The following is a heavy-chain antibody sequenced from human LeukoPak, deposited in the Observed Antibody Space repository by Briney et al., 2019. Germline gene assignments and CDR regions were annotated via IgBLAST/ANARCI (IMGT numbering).Heavy chain of an antibody. CDR1: GYSISSGYY. D-gene: IGHD1-26*01. J-gene: IGHJ3*02. CDR2: IYHSGST. CDR3: ARWDPDAFDI. V-gene: IGHV4-38-2*02. Sequence: SETLSLTRTVSGYSISSGYYWGWIRQPPGKGLEWIGSIYHSGSTYYNPSLKSRVTISVDTSKNQFSLKLSSVTAADTAVYYCARWDPDAFDIWGQGTMVTVSS.